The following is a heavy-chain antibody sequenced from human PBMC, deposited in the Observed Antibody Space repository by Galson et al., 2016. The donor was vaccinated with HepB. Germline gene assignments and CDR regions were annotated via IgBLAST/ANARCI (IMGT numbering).Heavy chain of an antibody. CDR3: ARDRGGWPDR. J-gene: IGHJ4*02. Sequence: SLRLSCAVSGFTFTTAGMNWLRQAPGKGLEWISYLASTGASRYYADSVKGRFTISRDSANNALYLQMNSLRVEDTALYYCARDRGGWPDRWGQGTLVTVSS. V-gene: IGHV3-48*04. CDR2: LASTGASR. D-gene: IGHD2-15*01. CDR1: GFTFTTAG.